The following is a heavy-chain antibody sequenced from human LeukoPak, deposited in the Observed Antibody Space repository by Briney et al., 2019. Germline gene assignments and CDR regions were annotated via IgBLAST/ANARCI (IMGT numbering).Heavy chain of an antibody. V-gene: IGHV1-3*01. CDR2: INAGNGNT. J-gene: IGHJ4*02. CDR1: GYTFTSYA. D-gene: IGHD2-15*01. CDR3: AIVCSGGSCYSDFDY. Sequence: ASVKVSSKASGYTFTSYAMHWVRQAPGQRLEWMGWINAGNGNTKYSQKFQGRVTITRDTSASTAYMELSSLRSEDTAVYYCAIVCSGGSCYSDFDYWGQGTLVTVSS.